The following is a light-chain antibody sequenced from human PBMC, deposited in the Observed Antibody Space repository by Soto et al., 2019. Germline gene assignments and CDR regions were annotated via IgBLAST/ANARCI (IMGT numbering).Light chain of an antibody. CDR1: QSISRY. J-gene: IGKJ3*01. V-gene: IGKV1-39*01. CDR3: QQRSITPFT. Sequence: DIQMTQSPSSLSASAGDRVTITCRASQSISRYLNWYQQKPGKAPKLLIYAASNLQSGVPSRFSGSGSGTDFTLTISSLQPEDFATYFCQQRSITPFTFGPGTKVEIK. CDR2: AAS.